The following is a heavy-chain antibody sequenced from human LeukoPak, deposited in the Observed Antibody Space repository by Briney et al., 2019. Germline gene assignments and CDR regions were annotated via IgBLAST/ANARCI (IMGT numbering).Heavy chain of an antibody. CDR3: AKRRIAVAGGYFDY. CDR2: ISGSGGST. V-gene: IGHV3-23*01. Sequence: GGSLRLSCAASGFNFNTYWMSWVRQAPGKGLEWVSVISGSGGSTYYADSVKGRFTISRDNSKNTLYLHMNSLRAEDTAVYYCAKRRIAVAGGYFDYWGQGTLVTVSS. D-gene: IGHD6-19*01. J-gene: IGHJ4*02. CDR1: GFNFNTYW.